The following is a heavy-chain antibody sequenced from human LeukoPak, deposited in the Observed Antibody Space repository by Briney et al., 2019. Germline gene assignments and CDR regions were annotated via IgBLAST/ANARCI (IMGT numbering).Heavy chain of an antibody. CDR1: GFTFSSYL. V-gene: IGHV3-7*01. CDR2: IKQDGSDK. J-gene: IGHJ4*02. D-gene: IGHD7-27*01. Sequence: GGSLRLSCAASGFTFSSYLMSWFRQAPGKGLEWVANIKQDGSDKHYVDSVKGRFTISRDNAKYSLYLQMNSLRAEDTAVYYCATRYNWGRYWGQGTLVTVSS. CDR3: ATRYNWGRY.